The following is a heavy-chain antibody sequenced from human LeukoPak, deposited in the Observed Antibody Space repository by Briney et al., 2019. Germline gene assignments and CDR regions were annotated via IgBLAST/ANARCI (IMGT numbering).Heavy chain of an antibody. CDR1: GYTLTELS. CDR3: ATTLELTYHTFDY. D-gene: IGHD1-7*01. Sequence: GASVKVSCKVSGYTLTELSMHWVRQAPGKGLEWMAGFDPEDGETIYAQKFQGRVTMTEDTSTDTAYMELSSLRSEDTAVYYCATTLELTYHTFDYWGRGTLVTVSS. V-gene: IGHV1-24*01. J-gene: IGHJ4*02. CDR2: FDPEDGET.